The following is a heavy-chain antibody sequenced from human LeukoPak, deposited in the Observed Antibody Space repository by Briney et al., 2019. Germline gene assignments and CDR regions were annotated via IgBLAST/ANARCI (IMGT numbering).Heavy chain of an antibody. CDR3: AGYPPGYYYDSSGSENAFDI. V-gene: IGHV1-69*05. J-gene: IGHJ3*02. D-gene: IGHD3-22*01. CDR2: IIPIFGTA. Sequence: SVKVSCKASGGTFSSYAISWVRQAPGQGLEWMGGIIPIFGTANYAQKFQGRVTITTDESTSTAYMELSSLRSEDTAVYYCAGYPPGYYYDSSGSENAFDIWGQGTMVTVSS. CDR1: GGTFSSYA.